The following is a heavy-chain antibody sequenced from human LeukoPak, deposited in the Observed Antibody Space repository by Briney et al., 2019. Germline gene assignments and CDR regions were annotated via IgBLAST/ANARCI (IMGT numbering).Heavy chain of an antibody. CDR2: IIPIFGTA. J-gene: IGHJ4*02. D-gene: IGHD3-10*01. Sequence: ASVKVSCKASGGTFSSYAISWVRQAPGQGLEWMGGIIPIFGTANYAQKFQGRVTITADKSTSTAYMELSSLRSEDTAVYYCARGKTPAGYYGPGSYNHWGQGTLVTVSS. V-gene: IGHV1-69*06. CDR3: ARGKTPAGYYGPGSYNH. CDR1: GGTFSSYA.